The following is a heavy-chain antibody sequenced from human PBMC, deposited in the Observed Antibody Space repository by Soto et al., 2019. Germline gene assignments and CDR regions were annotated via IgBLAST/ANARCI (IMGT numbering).Heavy chain of an antibody. J-gene: IGHJ4*01. V-gene: IGHV1-69*02. CDR1: GDTLCFYT. D-gene: IGHD3-10*01. CDR3: AASYGSGYRAFDY. CDR2: VTPIVSMS. Sequence: SVKVACKASGDTLCFYTNNLVRPAPGVGLEWMGRVTPIVSMSNYAQKFQGRVTITADKSTNTAYMQLSSLRSEDTAIYYCAASYGSGYRAFDYWG.